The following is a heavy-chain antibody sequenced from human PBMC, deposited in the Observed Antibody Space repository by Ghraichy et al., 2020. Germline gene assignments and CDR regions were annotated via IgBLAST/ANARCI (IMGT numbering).Heavy chain of an antibody. Sequence: SETLSLTCTVSGDSINSYSWSWIRQSAGKGLEWIGRIFTSGSTHSNPSLKSRVTMSADTSKNQVSLKLDSVTAAATAVYYFARGHYNSRLYFHNVDIWGQGTSVTVSS. V-gene: IGHV4-4*07. CDR1: GDSINSYS. CDR3: ARGHYNSRLYFHNVDI. J-gene: IGHJ6*02. D-gene: IGHD1-14*01. CDR2: IFTSGST.